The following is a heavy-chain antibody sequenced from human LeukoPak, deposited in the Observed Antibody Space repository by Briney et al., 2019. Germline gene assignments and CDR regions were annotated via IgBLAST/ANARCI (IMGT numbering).Heavy chain of an antibody. V-gene: IGHV4-39*07. CDR3: ARDVGDGDYGWFDP. CDR2: IYYSGST. CDR1: GVSISSSSYY. Sequence: SETLSLTCTVSGVSISSSSYYWGWIRQLPGKGLEWIGTIYYSGSTYYNPSLKSRVTIAVDTSKNQFSLKLSSVTAADTAMYYCARDVGDGDYGWFDPWGQGTLVTVSS. D-gene: IGHD4-17*01. J-gene: IGHJ5*02.